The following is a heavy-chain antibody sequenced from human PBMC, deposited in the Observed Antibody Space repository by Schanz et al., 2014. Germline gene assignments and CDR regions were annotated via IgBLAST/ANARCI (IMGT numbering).Heavy chain of an antibody. CDR3: ASPSGYSDYGTYFDF. CDR2: ISHSGGSK. D-gene: IGHD5-12*01. V-gene: IGHV3-23*01. J-gene: IGHJ4*02. CDR1: GFTFNSYA. Sequence: PGGSLRLSCAASGFTFNSYAMTWVRQAPGKGLEWVSSISHSGGSKYYADSVEGRFTISRDNSRNTLYLQMNSLRTEDTAVYYCASPSGYSDYGTYFDFWGQGTLXTVSS.